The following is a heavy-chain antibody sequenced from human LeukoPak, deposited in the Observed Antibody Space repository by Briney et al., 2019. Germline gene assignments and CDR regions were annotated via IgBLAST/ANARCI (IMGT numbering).Heavy chain of an antibody. CDR1: GFTFSDYA. Sequence: GGSLRLSCAASGFTFSDYAMSWVRQAPGKGLEWVANIKQDGSEKYYVDSVKGRFTISRDNAKNSLYLQMNSLRAEDTAVYYCARDCCGPDYWGQGTLVTVSS. CDR2: IKQDGSEK. V-gene: IGHV3-7*01. D-gene: IGHD2-21*01. CDR3: ARDCCGPDY. J-gene: IGHJ4*02.